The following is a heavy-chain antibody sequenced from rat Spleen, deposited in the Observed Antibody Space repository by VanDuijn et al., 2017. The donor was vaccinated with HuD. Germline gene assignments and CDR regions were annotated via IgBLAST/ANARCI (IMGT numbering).Heavy chain of an antibody. J-gene: IGHJ3*01. CDR3: ASEGEGWFAY. CDR2: ISYDGSST. D-gene: IGHD1-1*01. CDR1: GFTFSDYN. Sequence: EVQLVESGGGLVQPGRSLKLSCAASGFTFSDYNMAWVRQAPTKGLEWVATISYDGSSTYYRDSVKGRFTISRDNAKSTLYLQMDSLRSEDTASYYCASEGEGWFAYWGQGTLVTVSS. V-gene: IGHV5-7*01.